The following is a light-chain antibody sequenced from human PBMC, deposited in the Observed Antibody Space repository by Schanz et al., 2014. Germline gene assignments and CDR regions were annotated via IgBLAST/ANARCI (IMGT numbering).Light chain of an antibody. Sequence: QSSLTQPASVSGSPGQSITISCTGTSSDIGGYVSWYQQHPGKAPKLMIYGVSNRPSGVSNRFSGSKSGNTASLTISGLQAEDEADYYCTSYTGGSTLWVFGGGTKLTVL. CDR3: TSYTGGSTLWV. CDR1: SSDIGGY. V-gene: IGLV2-14*01. J-gene: IGLJ3*02. CDR2: GVS.